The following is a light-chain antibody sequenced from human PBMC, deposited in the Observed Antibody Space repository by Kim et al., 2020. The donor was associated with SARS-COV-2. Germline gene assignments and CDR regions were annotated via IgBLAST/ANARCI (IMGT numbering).Light chain of an antibody. Sequence: QSALTQPASVSGSPGQSITISCTGTSSDVGSYNLVSWYQQHPGKAPKLMIYEVSKRPSGVSNRFSGSKSGNTASLTISGLQAEDEADYYCCSYAGISTSYVVFGGGTQLTVL. CDR3: CSYAGISTSYVV. CDR2: EVS. J-gene: IGLJ2*01. V-gene: IGLV2-23*02. CDR1: SSDVGSYNL.